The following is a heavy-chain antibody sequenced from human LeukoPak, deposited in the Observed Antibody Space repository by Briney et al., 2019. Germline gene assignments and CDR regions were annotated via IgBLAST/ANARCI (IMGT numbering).Heavy chain of an antibody. J-gene: IGHJ4*02. D-gene: IGHD2-15*01. CDR3: ARAQDCRGETCHFDY. Sequence: GGSLRLSCVASGFTFSTYWMHWVRQAPGKRLLWVSRLSGDGSSIKYADSLKGRFTISRGNAKNSLYLQMNSLRAEDTAVYSCARAQDCRGETCHFDYWGQGALVSVSS. CDR2: LSGDGSSI. V-gene: IGHV3-74*03. CDR1: GFTFSTYW.